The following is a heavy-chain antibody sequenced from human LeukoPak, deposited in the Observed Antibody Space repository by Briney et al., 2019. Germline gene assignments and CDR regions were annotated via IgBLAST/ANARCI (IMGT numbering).Heavy chain of an antibody. D-gene: IGHD4-17*01. V-gene: IGHV3-48*01. J-gene: IGHJ3*02. Sequence: GGSLRLSCAASGFTFSSYSMNWVRQAPGKGLEWVSYISSSSSTIYYADSVKGRFTASRDNAKNSLYLQMNSLRAEDTAVYFCARNMTTRAFDIWGQGTMVTVSS. CDR1: GFTFSSYS. CDR2: ISSSSSTI. CDR3: ARNMTTRAFDI.